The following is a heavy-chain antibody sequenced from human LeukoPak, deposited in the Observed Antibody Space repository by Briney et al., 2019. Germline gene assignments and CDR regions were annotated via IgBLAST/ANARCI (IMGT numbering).Heavy chain of an antibody. D-gene: IGHD2-15*01. CDR2: INPNSGGT. Sequence: ASVKVSCKAYGYTFTGYYMHWVRQAPGQGLEWMGRINPNSGGTNYAQKFQGRVTMTRDTSISTAYMELSRLRSDDTAVYYCARKSMGYCSGGSCYSDAFDIWGQGTMVTVSS. J-gene: IGHJ3*02. CDR1: GYTFTGYY. CDR3: ARKSMGYCSGGSCYSDAFDI. V-gene: IGHV1-2*06.